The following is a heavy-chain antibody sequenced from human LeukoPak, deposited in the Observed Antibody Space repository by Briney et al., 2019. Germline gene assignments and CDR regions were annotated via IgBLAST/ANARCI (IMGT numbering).Heavy chain of an antibody. J-gene: IGHJ4*02. D-gene: IGHD2-15*01. CDR1: GYTFTSYD. CDR2: MNPNSGNT. V-gene: IGHV1-8*03. CDR3: ASNSIYCSGGSCYEY. Sequence: ASVKVSCKASGYTFTSYDINWVRQATGQGLEWMGWMNPNSGNTGYAQKFQGRVTITTDESTSTAYMELSSLRSEDTAVYYCASNSIYCSGGSCYEYWGQGTLVTISS.